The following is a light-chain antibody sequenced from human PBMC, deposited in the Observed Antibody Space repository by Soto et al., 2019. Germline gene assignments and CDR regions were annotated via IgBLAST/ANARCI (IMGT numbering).Light chain of an antibody. CDR1: QSVSSN. CDR3: QQYNSWPRT. V-gene: IGKV3-15*01. CDR2: GAS. J-gene: IGKJ1*01. Sequence: ENLMTQSPSTLSVSPGERATLSCRASQSVSSNLAWYQQKPGQAPRLLIYGASTRATGIPARFSGSGSGTEFTLTISSLQSEDFAVYYCQQYNSWPRTFGQGTKV.